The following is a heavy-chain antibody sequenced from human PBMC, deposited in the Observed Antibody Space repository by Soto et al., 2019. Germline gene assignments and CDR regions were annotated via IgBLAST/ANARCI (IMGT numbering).Heavy chain of an antibody. J-gene: IGHJ4*02. Sequence: QVQLVESGGGLVKPGGSLRLFCAASGFTFSNYYMNWIRQAPGKGLEWVSCISSSGSTIYYADSMKGRFTISRDNAKNSLYLQMNSLRAEDTAVYYCVSGPSIATLRPAFYFDSWGQGTLVTVSS. CDR2: ISSSGSTI. CDR1: GFTFSNYY. D-gene: IGHD6-6*01. CDR3: VSGPSIATLRPAFYFDS. V-gene: IGHV3-11*01.